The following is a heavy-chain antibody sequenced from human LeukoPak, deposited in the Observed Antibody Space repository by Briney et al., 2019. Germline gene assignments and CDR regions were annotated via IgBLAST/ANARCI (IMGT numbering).Heavy chain of an antibody. J-gene: IGHJ4*02. V-gene: IGHV5-51*01. CDR3: ARLNYYDGTGSYSALDY. CDR1: GYSFSGFS. Sequence: ESLKISCQGSGYSFSGFSIGWVRQMPGKGLEWMGIINPGDSDTIYSPSFQGRVTISADKSITTAYLQWSSLKASDTAMYFCARLNYYDGTGSYSALDYWGQGTLVTVSS. D-gene: IGHD3-22*01. CDR2: INPGDSDT.